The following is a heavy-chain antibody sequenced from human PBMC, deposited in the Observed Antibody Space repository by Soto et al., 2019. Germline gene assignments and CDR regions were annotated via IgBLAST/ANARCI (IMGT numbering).Heavy chain of an antibody. CDR1: GYTFTSDY. CDR2: INPTGGST. J-gene: IGHJ6*03. D-gene: IGHD3-9*01. CDR3: ARGEEEYDILTGYYKYYYMDV. Sequence: AAVKVSCKASGYTFTSDYVHWVRQAPGQGLEWMGIINPTGGSTTYAQKFQGRVTMTTDTSTSTAYMELRSLRSDDTAVYYCARGEEEYDILTGYYKYYYMDVWGKGTTVTVS. V-gene: IGHV1-46*01.